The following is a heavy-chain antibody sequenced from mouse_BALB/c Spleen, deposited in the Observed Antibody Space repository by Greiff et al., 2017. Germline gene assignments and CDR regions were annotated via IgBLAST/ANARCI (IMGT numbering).Heavy chain of an antibody. V-gene: IGHV5-6-5*01. CDR1: GFTFSSYA. J-gene: IGHJ2*01. CDR2: ISSGGST. CDR3: ARSYYYGSSHRYFDY. Sequence: DVKLVESGGGLVKPGGSLKLSCAASGFTFSSYAMSWVRQTPEKRLEWVASISSGGSTYYPDSVKGRFTISRDNARNILYLQMSSLRSEDTAMYYCARSYYYGSSHRYFDYWGQGTTLTVSS. D-gene: IGHD1-1*01.